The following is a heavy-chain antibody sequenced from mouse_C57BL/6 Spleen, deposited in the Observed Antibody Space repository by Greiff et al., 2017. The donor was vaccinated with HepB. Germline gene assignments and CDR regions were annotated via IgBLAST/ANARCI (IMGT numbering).Heavy chain of an antibody. CDR2: ISYSGST. J-gene: IGHJ3*01. V-gene: IGHV3-1*01. D-gene: IGHD1-1*01. CDR3: ARGGVYYGSREGFAY. CDR1: GYSITSGYD. Sequence: EVQLVESGPGMVKPSQSLSLTCTVTGYSITSGYDWHWIRHFPGNKLEWMGYISYSGSTNYNPSLKSRISITHDTSKNHFFLKLNSVTTEDTATYYCARGGVYYGSREGFAYWGQGTLVTVSA.